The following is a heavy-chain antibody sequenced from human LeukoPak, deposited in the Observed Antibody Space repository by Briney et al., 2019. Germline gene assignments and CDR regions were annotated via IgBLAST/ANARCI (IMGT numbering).Heavy chain of an antibody. Sequence: GGSLRLSCAASGFTFSSYSMNWVRQAPGKGLEWVSSISSSSSYIYYADSVKGRFTISRDNAKNSLYLQMNSLRAEGTAVYYCARGLANAGDYWGQGTLVTVSS. J-gene: IGHJ4*02. D-gene: IGHD2-8*01. CDR2: ISSSSSYI. CDR1: GFTFSSYS. CDR3: ARGLANAGDY. V-gene: IGHV3-21*01.